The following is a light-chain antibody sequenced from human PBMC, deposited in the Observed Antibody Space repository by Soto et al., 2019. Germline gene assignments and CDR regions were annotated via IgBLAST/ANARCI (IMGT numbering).Light chain of an antibody. CDR2: GAS. Sequence: EIVLTQSPGTLSLSPGERATISCRASQSVSNNYLAWYQQKPGQAPRLLIYGASTRATGIPDRFSGSGSGTDFTLTISRLEPEDSAVYYCQQYGRSPTWTFGQGTKVDIK. J-gene: IGKJ1*01. V-gene: IGKV3-20*01. CDR1: QSVSNNY. CDR3: QQYGRSPTWT.